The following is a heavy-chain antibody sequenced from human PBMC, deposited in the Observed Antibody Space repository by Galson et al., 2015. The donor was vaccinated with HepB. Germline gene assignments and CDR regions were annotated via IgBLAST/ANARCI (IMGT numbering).Heavy chain of an antibody. J-gene: IGHJ4*02. D-gene: IGHD6-13*01. Sequence: SLRLSCAASGFTFSSYWMSWVRQAPGKGLEWVANIKQDGSEKYYVDSVKGRFTISRDNAKNSLYLQMNSLRAEDTAVYYCARDRPEAPVRAAAMYYFDYWGQGTLVTVSS. CDR2: IKQDGSEK. V-gene: IGHV3-7*03. CDR3: ARDRPEAPVRAAAMYYFDY. CDR1: GFTFSSYW.